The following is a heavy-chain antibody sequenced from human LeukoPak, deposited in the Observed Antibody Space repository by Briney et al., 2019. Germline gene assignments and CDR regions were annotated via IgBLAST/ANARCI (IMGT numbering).Heavy chain of an antibody. CDR3: ARELYGSGIPWGWFDP. V-gene: IGHV4-39*07. CDR2: IYYSGST. J-gene: IGHJ5*02. Sequence: SETLSLTCTVSGGSISSSSYYWGWIRQPPGKGLEWIGTIYYSGSTYYNPSLKSRVTISVDTSKNQFSLKLSSVTAADTAVYYCARELYGSGIPWGWFDPWGQGTLVTVSS. D-gene: IGHD1-26*01. CDR1: GGSISSSSYY.